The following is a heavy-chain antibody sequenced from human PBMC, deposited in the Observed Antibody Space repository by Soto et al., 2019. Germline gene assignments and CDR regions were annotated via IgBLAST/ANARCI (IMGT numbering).Heavy chain of an antibody. Sequence: PSETLSLTCTVSGGSISSYYWSWIRQPPGKGLEWIGYIYYSGSTNYNPSLKSRVTISVDTSKNQFSLKLSSVTAADTAVYYCARYYYGSGSYYNPHYFDYWGQGTLVTVSS. CDR1: GGSISSYY. CDR3: ARYYYGSGSYYNPHYFDY. V-gene: IGHV4-59*08. J-gene: IGHJ4*02. CDR2: IYYSGST. D-gene: IGHD3-10*01.